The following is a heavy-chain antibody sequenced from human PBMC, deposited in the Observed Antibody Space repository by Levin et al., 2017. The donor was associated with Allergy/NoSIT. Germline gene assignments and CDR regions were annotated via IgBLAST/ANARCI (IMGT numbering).Heavy chain of an antibody. J-gene: IGHJ4*02. CDR2: TRSKANFYTT. D-gene: IGHD1-26*01. CDR3: ARRNSGSYYFDY. V-gene: IGHV3-72*01. Sequence: GGSLRLSCAASGFTFSDHYMDWVRQAPGKGLEWVGRTRSKANFYTTEYAASVKGRFTISRDDSKNSLYLQMNSLKTEDAAMYYCARRNSGSYYFDYWGQGTLVTVSS. CDR1: GFTFSDHY.